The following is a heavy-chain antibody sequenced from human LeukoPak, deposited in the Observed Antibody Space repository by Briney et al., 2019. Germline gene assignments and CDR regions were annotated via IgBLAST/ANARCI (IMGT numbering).Heavy chain of an antibody. CDR2: INHSGST. CDR1: GGSFSGYY. V-gene: IGHV4-34*01. D-gene: IGHD6-19*01. Sequence: SETLSLTCAVYGGSFSGYYWSWIRQPPGKGLEWIGEINHSGSTNYNPSLKSRVTISVDTSKNQFSLKLSSVTAADTAVYYCARVPYSSGSQRRKNFDYWGQGTLVTVSS. CDR3: ARVPYSSGSQRRKNFDY. J-gene: IGHJ4*02.